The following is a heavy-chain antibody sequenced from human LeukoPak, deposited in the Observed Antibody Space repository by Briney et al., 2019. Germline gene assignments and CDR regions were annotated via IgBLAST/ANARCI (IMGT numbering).Heavy chain of an antibody. J-gene: IGHJ4*02. Sequence: GGSLRLSCAASGFTFSSYAMHWVRQAPGKGLEWVAVISYDGSNKYYADSVKGRFTISRDNSKNTLYLQMNSLRAEDTAVYYCARDGFREGIVVVVAAFDYWGQGTLVTVSS. CDR2: ISYDGSNK. V-gene: IGHV3-30-3*01. D-gene: IGHD2-15*01. CDR1: GFTFSSYA. CDR3: ARDGFREGIVVVVAAFDY.